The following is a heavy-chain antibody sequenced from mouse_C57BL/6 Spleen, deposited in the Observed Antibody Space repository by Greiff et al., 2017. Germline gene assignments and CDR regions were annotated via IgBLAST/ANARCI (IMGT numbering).Heavy chain of an antibody. Sequence: EVQLQQSGTVLARPGASVKMSCKTSGYTFTSYWMRWVKQRPGQGLEWIGAIYPGNGDTSYNEKFKGKAKLTAVTSASTAYMELSSLTNEDSAVYYCTSYSNYVETWFAYWGQGTLVTVSA. CDR1: GYTFTSYW. J-gene: IGHJ3*01. D-gene: IGHD2-5*01. V-gene: IGHV1-5*01. CDR2: IYPGNGDT. CDR3: TSYSNYVETWFAY.